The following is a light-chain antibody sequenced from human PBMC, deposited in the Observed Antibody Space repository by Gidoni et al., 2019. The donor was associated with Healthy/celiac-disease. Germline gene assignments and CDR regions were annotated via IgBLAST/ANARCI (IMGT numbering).Light chain of an antibody. J-gene: IGKJ4*02. V-gene: IGKV3-15*01. Sequence: EIVMTQSPATLSVSPGERATLSCRASQSVSSNLAWYQQKPGQAPRLLIYCASTRATGSPARCSGSGSGTEFTLTISSLQSEDFAVYYCQQYNNWTPLTFGGXTKVEIK. CDR2: CAS. CDR3: QQYNNWTPLT. CDR1: QSVSSN.